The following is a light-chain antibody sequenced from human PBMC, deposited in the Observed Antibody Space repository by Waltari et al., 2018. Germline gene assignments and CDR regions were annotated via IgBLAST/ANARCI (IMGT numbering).Light chain of an antibody. CDR2: DTS. V-gene: IGKV3-20*01. Sequence: EIVLTQSPGTLSLSPGERATLSCRASQTVRTTYLAWDQQKPGQAPTLVIHDTSSRATGIPDRCSGSGSGTDFSLTISSLEPEDFAVYYCQQYDISPLTFGGGTKVETK. J-gene: IGKJ4*01. CDR3: QQYDISPLT. CDR1: QTVRTTY.